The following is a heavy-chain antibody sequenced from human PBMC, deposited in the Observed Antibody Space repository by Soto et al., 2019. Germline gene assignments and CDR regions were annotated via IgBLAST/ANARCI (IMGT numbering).Heavy chain of an antibody. J-gene: IGHJ4*02. Sequence: GGSLRLSCAASGFTFSSYAMHWVRQAPGKGLEYVSAISSNGGSTYYANSVKGRFTISRDNSKNTLYLQMGSLRAEDMAVYYCARGRLHGRNDYWGQGTLVTVSS. CDR2: ISSNGGST. D-gene: IGHD4-4*01. CDR1: GFTFSSYA. V-gene: IGHV3-64*01. CDR3: ARGRLHGRNDY.